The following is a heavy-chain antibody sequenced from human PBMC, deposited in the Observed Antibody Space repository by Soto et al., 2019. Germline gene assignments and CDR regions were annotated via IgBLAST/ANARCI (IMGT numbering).Heavy chain of an antibody. CDR1: GFXFNTYW. V-gene: IGHV3-74*01. Sequence: PGGSLXLSCAASGFXFNTYWMHWVLQAPGKGLVWVSRINSDGSSTSYADSVKGRFTISRDNAKNTLYLQMNSLRAEDTAVYYCARDQAADGTAYWGQGTLVTVSS. D-gene: IGHD6-13*01. CDR3: ARDQAADGTAY. CDR2: INSDGSST. J-gene: IGHJ4*02.